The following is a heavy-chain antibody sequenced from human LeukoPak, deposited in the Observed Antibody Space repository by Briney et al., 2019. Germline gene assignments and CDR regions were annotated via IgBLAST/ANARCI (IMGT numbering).Heavy chain of an antibody. CDR3: AKDINPTYYYYMDV. J-gene: IGHJ6*03. CDR2: IRYDGSSK. V-gene: IGHV3-30*02. Sequence: GGSLRLSCAASGFTFSSYGMHWVRQAPGKGLEWVAFIRYDGSSKYYADSVKGRFTISRDNSKNTLYLQMNSLRAEDTAVYYCAKDINPTYYYYMDVWGKGTTVTVSS. CDR1: GFTFSSYG.